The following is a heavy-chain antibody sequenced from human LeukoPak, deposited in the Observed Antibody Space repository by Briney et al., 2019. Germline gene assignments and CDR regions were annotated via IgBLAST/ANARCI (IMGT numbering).Heavy chain of an antibody. V-gene: IGHV4-4*07. CDR1: GGSISSFY. CDR3: ARDWEGYCSRTSCYGPALDI. Sequence: PSETLSLTCTVSGGSISSFYWSWIRQPAGEGLEWIGRIYTSGNTNYNLSLKSRVTMSVDTSKNQFSLKLSSVTAADTAVYYCARDWEGYCSRTSCYGPALDIWGQGTMVTVSS. CDR2: IYTSGNT. J-gene: IGHJ3*02. D-gene: IGHD2-2*01.